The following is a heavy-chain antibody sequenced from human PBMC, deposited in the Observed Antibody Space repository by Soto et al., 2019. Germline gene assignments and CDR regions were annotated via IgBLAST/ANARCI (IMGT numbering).Heavy chain of an antibody. CDR3: ASLAVGGHP. CDR2: ISYDGSNK. V-gene: IGHV3-30-3*01. D-gene: IGHD6-19*01. J-gene: IGHJ5*02. Sequence: QVQLVESGGGVVQPGRSLRLSCAASGFTFSSYAMHWVRQAPGKGLKWVAVISYDGSNKYYADSVKGRFTISRDNSKNTLYLQMNSLRAEDTAVYYCASLAVGGHPWGQGTLVTVSS. CDR1: GFTFSSYA.